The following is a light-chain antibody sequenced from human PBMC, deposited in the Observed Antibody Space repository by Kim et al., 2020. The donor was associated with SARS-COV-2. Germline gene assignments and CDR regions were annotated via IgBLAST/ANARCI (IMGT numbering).Light chain of an antibody. Sequence: PASISCRSSQSLLHSNGYNYLDWYLQKPGQSPQILIYLGSNRASGVPDRFSGSGSGTDFTLKISRVEAEDVGVYYCMQALQTPITFGQGTRLEIK. CDR2: LGS. CDR3: MQALQTPIT. V-gene: IGKV2-28*01. CDR1: QSLLHSNGYNY. J-gene: IGKJ5*01.